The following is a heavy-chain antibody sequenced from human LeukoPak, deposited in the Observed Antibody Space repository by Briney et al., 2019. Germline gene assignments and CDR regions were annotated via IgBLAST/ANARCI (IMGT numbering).Heavy chain of an antibody. V-gene: IGHV1-8*03. Sequence: GASVKVSCKASGYTFTSYDINWVRQATGQGLEWMGWMNPNSGNTGYAQKFQGRVTITADKSTSTAYMELSSLRSEDTAVYYCARGGGDILTGYLYWYFDLWGRGTLVTVSS. J-gene: IGHJ2*01. CDR1: GYTFTSYD. CDR2: MNPNSGNT. CDR3: ARGGGDILTGYLYWYFDL. D-gene: IGHD3-9*01.